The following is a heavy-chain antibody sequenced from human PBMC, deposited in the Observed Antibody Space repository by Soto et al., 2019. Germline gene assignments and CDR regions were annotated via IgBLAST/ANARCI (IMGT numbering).Heavy chain of an antibody. D-gene: IGHD1-1*01. CDR3: AREANDAFDP. Sequence: GGSLRLSCAASGFTFSSYEMNWVRQAPGKGLEWVSYISSSGNTIYYADSVKGRFTLSRDNAKKSLYLQMNSLRAEDTALYYCAREANDAFDPWGQGTLVTVSS. CDR2: ISSSGNTI. V-gene: IGHV3-48*03. CDR1: GFTFSSYE. J-gene: IGHJ5*02.